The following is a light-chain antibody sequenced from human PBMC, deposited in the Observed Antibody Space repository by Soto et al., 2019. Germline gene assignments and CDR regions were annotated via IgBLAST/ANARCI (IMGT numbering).Light chain of an antibody. CDR2: EGS. J-gene: IGLJ1*01. V-gene: IGLV2-23*01. CDR1: SSVVGSYSL. CDR3: CSYAGSSTYV. Sequence: QSALTQPASVSGSPGQSITISCTGTSSVVGSYSLVSWYQQHPGKAPKLMIYEGSKRPSGVSNRFSGSKSGNTASLTISGLQAEDEADYYCCSYAGSSTYVFGTGTKATVL.